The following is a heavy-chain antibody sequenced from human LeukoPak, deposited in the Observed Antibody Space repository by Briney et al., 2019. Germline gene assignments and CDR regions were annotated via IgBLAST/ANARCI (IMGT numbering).Heavy chain of an antibody. CDR3: GRHDILGSSAWIDAFDI. J-gene: IGHJ3*02. D-gene: IGHD3-9*01. CDR2: TYRSGNT. Sequence: SETLSLTCAVSGYSISSGYYLGWIRQPPGKGLEWIGSTYRSGNTYYNPSLKSQVTISVDTSKNQFSRKLSSVTAADTAVYYCGRHDILGSSAWIDAFDIWGQGTMVTVSS. V-gene: IGHV4-38-2*01. CDR1: GYSISSGYY.